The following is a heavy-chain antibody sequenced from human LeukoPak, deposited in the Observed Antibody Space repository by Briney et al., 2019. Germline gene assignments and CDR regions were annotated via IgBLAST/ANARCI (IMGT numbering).Heavy chain of an antibody. CDR1: GGSISSGSYY. Sequence: SETLSLTCTVSGGSISSGSYYWSWIRQPPGKGLEWIGYIYYSGSTNYNPSLKSRVTISVDTSKNQFSLKLSSVTAADTAVYYCARVRGSGWLVSHYFDYWGQGTLVTVSS. V-gene: IGHV4-61*01. CDR2: IYYSGST. J-gene: IGHJ4*02. CDR3: ARVRGSGWLVSHYFDY. D-gene: IGHD6-19*01.